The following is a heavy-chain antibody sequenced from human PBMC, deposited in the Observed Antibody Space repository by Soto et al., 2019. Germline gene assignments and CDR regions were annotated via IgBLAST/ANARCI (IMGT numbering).Heavy chain of an antibody. CDR3: ARTVSLTAPNWFDP. CDR1: GGSISSGGYS. V-gene: IGHV4-30-2*01. D-gene: IGHD2-21*02. J-gene: IGHJ5*02. CDR2: IYHSGST. Sequence: SETLSLTCAFSGGSISSGGYSRSCNRQPPGKGLEWIGYIYHSGSTYYNPSLKSRVTISVDRSKNQFSLKLSSVTAADTAVYYCARTVSLTAPNWFDPWGQGTLVTVSS.